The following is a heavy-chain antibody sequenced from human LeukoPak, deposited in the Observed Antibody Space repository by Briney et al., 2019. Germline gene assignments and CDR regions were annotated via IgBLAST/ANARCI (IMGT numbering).Heavy chain of an antibody. CDR1: GGSISSGDYY. CDR3: ARPYYYDSRIDP. D-gene: IGHD3-22*01. V-gene: IGHV4-30-4*01. CDR2: MYYSGST. Sequence: SQTLSLTCTVSGGSISSGDYYWSWIRQPPGKGLEWIAYMYYSGSTYYNSSLKSRVTMSADTSKNQLSLKLSSVTAADTAVYYCARPYYYDSRIDPWGQGILVTVSS. J-gene: IGHJ5*02.